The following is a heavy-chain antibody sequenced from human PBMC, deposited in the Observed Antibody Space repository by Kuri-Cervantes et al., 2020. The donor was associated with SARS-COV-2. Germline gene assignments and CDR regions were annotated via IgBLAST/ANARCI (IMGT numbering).Heavy chain of an antibody. V-gene: IGHV3-21*04. CDR2: ISSSSSYI. CDR3: ARDQTYYYDSSGYPLGY. Sequence: GESLKISCAASGFTFSSYSMNWVRQAPGKGLEWVSSISSSSSYIYYADSVKGRFTISRDNAKNSLYLQMNSLRAEDTAVYYCARDQTYYYDSSGYPLGYWGQGTLVTVSS. D-gene: IGHD3-22*01. J-gene: IGHJ4*02. CDR1: GFTFSSYS.